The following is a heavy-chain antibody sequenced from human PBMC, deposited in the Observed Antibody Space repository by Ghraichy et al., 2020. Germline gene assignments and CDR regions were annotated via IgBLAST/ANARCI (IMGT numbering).Heavy chain of an antibody. CDR1: GLTFTNAW. CDR2: IKSETDGGTV. V-gene: IGHV3-15*01. CDR3: KTDDPRLDH. J-gene: IGHJ4*02. Sequence: GGSLRLSCAVSGLTFTNAWMPWVRQAPGKGLEWIGRIKSETDGGTVDYAAPVRGRITISSEDSKNTLYLQMNSLNTEDTAVYYCKTDDPRLDHWGQGTLVTVSS.